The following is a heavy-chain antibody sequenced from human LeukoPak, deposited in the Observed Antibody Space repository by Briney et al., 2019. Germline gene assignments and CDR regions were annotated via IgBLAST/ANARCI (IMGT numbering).Heavy chain of an antibody. V-gene: IGHV4-39*01. D-gene: IGHD2/OR15-2a*01. Sequence: KPSETLSLTCTVSGVSITTCSYYWGWLRPPPGQGLESIGIIYYSGSTYYNPSLKGRATISVDTSKSQFSLKLSSVTAADTAVYYCARAFRARYFDLWGRGTLVTVSS. CDR1: GVSITTCSYY. CDR3: ARAFRARYFDL. J-gene: IGHJ2*01. CDR2: IYYSGST.